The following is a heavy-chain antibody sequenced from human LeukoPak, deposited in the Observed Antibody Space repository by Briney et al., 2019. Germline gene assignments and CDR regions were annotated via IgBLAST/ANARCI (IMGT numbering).Heavy chain of an antibody. D-gene: IGHD3-10*01. J-gene: IGHJ3*02. CDR1: GGFISSYY. CDR3: ARAGYYGSGNPGMNAFDI. CDR2: ISYSGST. Sequence: SATLSLTCTVSGGFISSYYWSWIRQPPGKGLEWMGFISYSGSTNYNPSLKSRVTISLDTPKNQFSLNLSSVTAADTAVYYCARAGYYGSGNPGMNAFDIWGQGTMVTVSS. V-gene: IGHV4-59*08.